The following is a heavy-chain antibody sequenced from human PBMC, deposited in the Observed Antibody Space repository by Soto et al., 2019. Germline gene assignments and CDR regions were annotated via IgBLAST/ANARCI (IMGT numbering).Heavy chain of an antibody. CDR2: IRYDGSNI. D-gene: IGHD3-10*02. CDR3: FSFQAEAGIRDVRSVSAFLLNRSYDL. V-gene: IGHV3-33*01. Sequence: PGQGLAWVAVIRYDGSNIYYADSVKGRFTISRDNAKNTLDLQMDSLRAEDTAVYYCFSFQAEAGIRDVRSVSAFLLNRSYDL. J-gene: IGHJ2*01.